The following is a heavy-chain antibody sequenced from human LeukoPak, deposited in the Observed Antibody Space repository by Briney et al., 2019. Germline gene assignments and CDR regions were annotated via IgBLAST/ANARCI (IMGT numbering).Heavy chain of an antibody. D-gene: IGHD3-10*01. CDR1: GYSFISYW. CDR2: IDPSDSYT. V-gene: IGHV5-10-1*01. J-gene: IGHJ3*02. CDR3: ATSMVRGVNKRGAFDI. Sequence: ESLKISCKGSGYSFISYWISWGRQMPGKGLEWMGTIDPSDSYTNYSPSFQGHVTILTDESINTAYLQWSNLKASDTAIYYCATSMVRGVNKRGAFDIWGQGTRVTISS.